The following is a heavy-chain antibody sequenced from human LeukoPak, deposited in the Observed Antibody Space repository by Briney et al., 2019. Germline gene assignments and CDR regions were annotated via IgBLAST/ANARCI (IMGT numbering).Heavy chain of an antibody. Sequence: PSQTLSLTCTVSGGSISSGGYYWGWIRQHPGKGLEWIGYIHYSGDTYYSPSLKSRLTISVDTSKNQFSLRLRSVTAADTAVYYCARVVAYDSTGYYLYYFDYWGQGTLVTVAA. CDR3: ARVVAYDSTGYYLYYFDY. J-gene: IGHJ4*02. CDR1: GGSISSGGYY. CDR2: IHYSGDT. D-gene: IGHD3-22*01. V-gene: IGHV4-31*03.